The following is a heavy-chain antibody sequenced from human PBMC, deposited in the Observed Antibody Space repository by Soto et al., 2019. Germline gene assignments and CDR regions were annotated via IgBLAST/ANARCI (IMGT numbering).Heavy chain of an antibody. Sequence: SETLSLTCTVSGGSISSSSYYWGWIRQPPGKELEWIGYIYYSGSTNYNPSLKSRVTISVDTSKNQFSLKLSSVTAADTAVYYCARDHPGIVATTHYYYYYMDVWGKGTTVTVSS. CDR1: GGSISSSSYY. CDR2: IYYSGST. J-gene: IGHJ6*03. D-gene: IGHD5-12*01. V-gene: IGHV4-61*01. CDR3: ARDHPGIVATTHYYYYYMDV.